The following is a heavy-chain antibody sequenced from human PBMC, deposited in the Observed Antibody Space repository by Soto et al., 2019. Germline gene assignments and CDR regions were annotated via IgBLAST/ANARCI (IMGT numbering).Heavy chain of an antibody. CDR3: ARGSSSSSSSWFDP. Sequence: SETLSLTCTVSGGSISSGGYYWSWIRQHPGKGLEWIGYIYYSGRTYYNPSLHSRVSIAVDTTENQFSLKLTSVTAADTSVYYCARGSSSSSSSWFDPWGRGTLVTVSS. CDR2: IYYSGRT. CDR1: GGSISSGGYY. V-gene: IGHV4-31*03. D-gene: IGHD6-6*01. J-gene: IGHJ5*02.